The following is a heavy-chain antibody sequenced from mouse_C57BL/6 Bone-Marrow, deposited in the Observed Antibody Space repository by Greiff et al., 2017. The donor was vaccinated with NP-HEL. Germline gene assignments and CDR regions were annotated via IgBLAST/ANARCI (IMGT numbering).Heavy chain of an antibody. V-gene: IGHV5-9-1*02. Sequence: EVKLVESGEGLVKPGGSLKLSCAASGFTFSSYAMSWVRQTPEKRLEWVAYISSGGDYIYYADTVKGRFTISRDNARNTLYLQMSSLKSEDTAMYYCTRRRKLRPCYAMDYWGQGTSVTVSS. CDR1: GFTFSSYA. J-gene: IGHJ4*01. D-gene: IGHD1-1*01. CDR3: TRRRKLRPCYAMDY. CDR2: ISSGGDYI.